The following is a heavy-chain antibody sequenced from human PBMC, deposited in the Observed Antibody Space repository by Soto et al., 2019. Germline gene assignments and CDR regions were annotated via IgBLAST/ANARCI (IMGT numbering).Heavy chain of an antibody. CDR2: IYYSGST. J-gene: IGHJ4*02. V-gene: IGHV4-39*01. D-gene: IGHD3-22*01. Sequence: PSETLSLTCTVSGGSITSSSCYWGWIRQPPGKGLEWIGSIYYSGSTYYNPSLKSRVSMSVDTSKNQFSLKLSSVTAADTAVYHCARQGAYFHESSGYEFDYWGQGTLVTVSS. CDR1: GGSITSSSCY. CDR3: ARQGAYFHESSGYEFDY.